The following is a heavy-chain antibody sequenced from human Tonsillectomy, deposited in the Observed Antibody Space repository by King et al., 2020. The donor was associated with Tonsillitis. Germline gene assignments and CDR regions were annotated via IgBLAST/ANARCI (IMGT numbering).Heavy chain of an antibody. Sequence: VQLVESGGGLIQPGGSLRLSCTASGFTFSNYAMSWVRQAPGKGLECVSSISGSGGSTYYADSVKGRFTISRDNSKNTLYLQMNSLRADDTAVYYCPKDGGGGSWYLDYWGQGTLVTVSS. V-gene: IGHV3-23*04. D-gene: IGHD6-13*01. CDR3: PKDGGGGSWYLDY. CDR1: GFTFSNYA. CDR2: ISGSGGST. J-gene: IGHJ4*02.